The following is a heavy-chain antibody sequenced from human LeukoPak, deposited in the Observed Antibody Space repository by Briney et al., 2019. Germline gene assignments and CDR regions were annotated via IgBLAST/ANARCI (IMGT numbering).Heavy chain of an antibody. CDR3: ARVFSSGWQTDY. CDR2: IYYDGSNK. D-gene: IGHD6-19*01. V-gene: IGHV3-33*08. J-gene: IGHJ4*02. Sequence: GGSLRLSCAASGFTFSSYSMNWVRQAPGKGLEWVAVIYYDGSNKYYADSVKGRFTISKDNSMNTLYLQMNSLRAEDTAVYYCARVFSSGWQTDYWGQGTLVTVSS. CDR1: GFTFSSYS.